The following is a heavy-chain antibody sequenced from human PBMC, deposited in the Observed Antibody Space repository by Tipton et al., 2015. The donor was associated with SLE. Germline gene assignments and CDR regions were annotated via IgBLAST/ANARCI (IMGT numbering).Heavy chain of an antibody. J-gene: IGHJ4*02. V-gene: IGHV4-31*03. CDR1: GDSISSGGYY. D-gene: IGHD2-21*01. CDR3: ARDCDWGPLGY. Sequence: TLSLTCTVSGDSISSGGYYWSWIRQHPGKGLEWVGYIYYSGSTYYNPSLKSRLTISVDTSKNQFSLNLHSVTAADTAVYYCARDCDWGPLGYWGQGTLVTVSS. CDR2: IYYSGST.